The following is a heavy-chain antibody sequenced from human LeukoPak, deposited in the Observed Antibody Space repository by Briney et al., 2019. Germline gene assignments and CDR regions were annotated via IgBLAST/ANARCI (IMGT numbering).Heavy chain of an antibody. Sequence: PGGSLRLSRAASGFTFSNAWMSWVRQARGKGLEWVGRIKSKTDGGTTDYAAPVKGRFTISRDDSKNTLYLQMNSLKTEDTAVYYCTSHPSGGSWPDDYWGQGTLVTVSS. CDR2: IKSKTDGGTT. CDR1: GFTFSNAW. J-gene: IGHJ4*02. CDR3: TSHPSGGSWPDDY. D-gene: IGHD2-15*01. V-gene: IGHV3-15*01.